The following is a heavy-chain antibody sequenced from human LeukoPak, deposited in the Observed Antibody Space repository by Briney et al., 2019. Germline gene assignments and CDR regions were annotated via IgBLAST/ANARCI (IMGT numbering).Heavy chain of an antibody. V-gene: IGHV3-7*01. Sequence: GGSLRLSCAASGFSFSSYWMTWVRPAPGKGLEWVANIKRDGSQEHYGNSVKGRFTIPRDNTKIPLYLQMNSLRAEDTAVYYCARDSSPQSGVYYFDAFDMWGQGTVVTVSS. CDR3: ARDSSPQSGVYYFDAFDM. J-gene: IGHJ3*02. D-gene: IGHD3-22*01. CDR1: GFSFSSYW. CDR2: IKRDGSQE.